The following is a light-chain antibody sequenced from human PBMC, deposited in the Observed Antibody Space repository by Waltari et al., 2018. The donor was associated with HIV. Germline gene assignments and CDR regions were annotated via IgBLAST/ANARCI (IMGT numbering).Light chain of an antibody. J-gene: IGLJ3*02. Sequence: QSVLTQPPSASGTPGQRVTIPCSGSSSNIGSNTVHWYQQLPGTAPKLLIYSNNQRPSGVPDRFSGSKSGTSASLAISGLQSEDEADYYCTAWDDGLSDPVFGGGTKLTVL. CDR1: SSNIGSNT. CDR3: TAWDDGLSDPV. CDR2: SNN. V-gene: IGLV1-44*01.